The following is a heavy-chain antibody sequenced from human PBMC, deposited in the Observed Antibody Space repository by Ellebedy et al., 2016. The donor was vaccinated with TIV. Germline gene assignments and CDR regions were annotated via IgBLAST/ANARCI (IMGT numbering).Heavy chain of an antibody. CDR2: INQDGSEK. CDR1: GLSFRSYW. J-gene: IGHJ3*02. D-gene: IGHD4-17*01. CDR3: ATDRSYGDYLSPTHAFEN. V-gene: IGHV3-7*01. Sequence: GGSLRLSCAVSGLSFRSYWMSRVRQAPGKGLDWVAHINQDGSEKYYVDSVRGRFTISRDNAKNSLYLQMNSLRAEDTAVYYCATDRSYGDYLSPTHAFENWGQGTMVIVSS.